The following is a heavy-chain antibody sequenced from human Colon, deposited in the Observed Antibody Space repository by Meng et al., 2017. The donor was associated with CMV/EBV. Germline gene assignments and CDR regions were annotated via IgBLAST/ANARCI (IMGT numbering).Heavy chain of an antibody. D-gene: IGHD5/OR15-5a*01. CDR3: SAVDLPSTYSFAL. J-gene: IGHJ4*02. Sequence: GESLKISCAASGFTFTSYAMSWVRQAPGRGLEWVAIVYSGGTNAYYADTVKGRFTISRDNYKNTVYLQMNGLRGDDTAVYYFSAVDLPSTYSFALWGQGAPVTVSS. CDR2: VYSGGTNA. V-gene: IGHV3-23*03. CDR1: GFTFTSYA.